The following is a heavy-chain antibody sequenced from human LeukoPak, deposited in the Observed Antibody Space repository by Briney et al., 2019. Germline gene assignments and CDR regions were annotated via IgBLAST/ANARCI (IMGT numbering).Heavy chain of an antibody. V-gene: IGHV3-66*01. Sequence: PGGSLRLSCAASGFTFSSYSMSWVRQAPGKGLEWVSVIYSGGTTYYADSVKGRFTISRDNSKSTVYLQMNSLRAEDTAVYYCARDRPIFSNLPIWGQGTTVTVSS. CDR2: IYSGGTT. D-gene: IGHD4-11*01. J-gene: IGHJ6*02. CDR3: ARDRPIFSNLPI. CDR1: GFTFSSYS.